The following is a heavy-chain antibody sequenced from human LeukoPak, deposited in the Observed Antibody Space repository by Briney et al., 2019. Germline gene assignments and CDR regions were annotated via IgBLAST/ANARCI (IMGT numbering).Heavy chain of an antibody. CDR1: GESFSGYY. CDR2: INHSGST. Sequence: SETLSLTCAVYGESFSGYYWSWIRQPPGKGLEWIGEINHSGSTNYNPSLKSRVTISVDTSKNQFPLKLSSVTAADTAVYYCARELPNYFDYWGQGTLVTVSS. J-gene: IGHJ4*02. CDR3: ARELPNYFDY. V-gene: IGHV4-34*01.